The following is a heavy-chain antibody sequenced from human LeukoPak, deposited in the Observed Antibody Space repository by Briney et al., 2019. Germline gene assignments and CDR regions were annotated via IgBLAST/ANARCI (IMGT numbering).Heavy chain of an antibody. V-gene: IGHV1-69*05. Sequence: SVKVSCKASGGTFSSYAISWVRQAPGQGLEWMRRIIPIFGTANHAQKFQGRVTITTDESTSTAYMELSSLRSEDTAVYYCARDKYYGSGSFDYWGQGTLVTVSS. CDR3: ARDKYYGSGSFDY. D-gene: IGHD3-10*01. CDR2: IIPIFGTA. J-gene: IGHJ4*02. CDR1: GGTFSSYA.